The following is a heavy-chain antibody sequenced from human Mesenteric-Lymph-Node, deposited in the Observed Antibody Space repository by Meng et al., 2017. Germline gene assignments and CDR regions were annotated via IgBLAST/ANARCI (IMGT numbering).Heavy chain of an antibody. Sequence: GESLKISCAASGFTFSSYWMGWVRQAPGQGLEWVANIKQDGGEKFYVDSVKGRFTISRHDAKNSLYLQRNSLRVEDTAVYYCAKVEFYYGDYDYFDYWGQGTLVTVSS. CDR1: GFTFSSYW. V-gene: IGHV3-7*03. D-gene: IGHD4-17*01. CDR2: IKQDGGEK. J-gene: IGHJ4*02. CDR3: AKVEFYYGDYDYFDY.